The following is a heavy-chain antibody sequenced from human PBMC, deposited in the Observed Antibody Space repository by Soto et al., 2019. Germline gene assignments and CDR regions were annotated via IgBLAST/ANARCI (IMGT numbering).Heavy chain of an antibody. CDR2: ISWNSGSI. Sequence: EVQLVESGGGLVQPGRSLRLSCAASGFTFDDYVMHWVRQAPGKGLEWVSGISWNSGSIGYADSVKGRFTISRDNAKNSLYLQMNSLRAEDTALYYCAKDIRVGGYSGTLDYWGQGTLVTVSS. V-gene: IGHV3-9*01. D-gene: IGHD5-12*01. J-gene: IGHJ4*02. CDR3: AKDIRVGGYSGTLDY. CDR1: GFTFDDYV.